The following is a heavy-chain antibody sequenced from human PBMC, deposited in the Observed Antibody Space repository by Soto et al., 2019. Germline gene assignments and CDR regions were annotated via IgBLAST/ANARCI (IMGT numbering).Heavy chain of an antibody. CDR3: ARSFYGSGSYYNVFWFDP. Sequence: QVQLVQSGAEVKKPGSSVKVSCKASGGTFSSYAISWVRQAPGQGLEWMGGIIPIFGTANYAQKFQGRVTITADESTSTAYMERSSLRAEDTAVYYCARSFYGSGSYYNVFWFDPWGQGTLVTVSS. CDR1: GGTFSSYA. D-gene: IGHD3-10*01. V-gene: IGHV1-69*01. CDR2: IIPIFGTA. J-gene: IGHJ5*02.